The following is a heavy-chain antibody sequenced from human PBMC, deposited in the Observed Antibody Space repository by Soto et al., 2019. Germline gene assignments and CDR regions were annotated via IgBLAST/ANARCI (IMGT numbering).Heavy chain of an antibody. D-gene: IGHD2-15*01. CDR3: ARGRWQDAFDY. CDR2: INHSGST. Sequence: SETLSLTCAVYGGSFSGYYWSWIRQPPGKGLEWIGEINHSGSTNYNPSLKSRVTISVDTSKNQFSLKLSSVTAADTAVYYCARGRWQDAFDYWGQGTLVTVSS. CDR1: GGSFSGYY. V-gene: IGHV4-34*01. J-gene: IGHJ4*02.